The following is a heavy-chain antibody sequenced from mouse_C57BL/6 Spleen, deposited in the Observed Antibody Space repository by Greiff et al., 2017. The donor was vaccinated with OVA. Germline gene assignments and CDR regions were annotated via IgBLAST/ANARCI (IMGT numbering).Heavy chain of an antibody. CDR3: TAYGNYVARTD. D-gene: IGHD2-1*01. CDR1: GFNIQDDY. CDR2: IDPENGDT. Sequence: VQLQQSGAELVRPGASVKLSCTASGFNIQDDYMHWVKQRPEQGLEWIGWIDPENGDTEYASKFQGTATITADTYYNNAYLQLSSLTYEDTADYNCTAYGNYVARTDWGQGTLVTVSA. J-gene: IGHJ3*01. V-gene: IGHV14-4*01.